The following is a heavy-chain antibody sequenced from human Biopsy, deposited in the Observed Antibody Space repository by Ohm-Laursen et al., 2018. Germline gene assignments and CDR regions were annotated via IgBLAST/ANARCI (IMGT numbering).Heavy chain of an antibody. Sequence: TQTLTLTFSFSGFSLSARGMCVSWIRQAPGKALEWLARVDWDDYKDYSASLQTKLSISKDTSNDQVVLTANNVDPADTATYYCARTQILIVSAGLVYRHRRHLQGMDVWGQGIAVTVS. J-gene: IGHJ6*02. CDR1: GFSLSARGMC. CDR3: ARTQILIVSAGLVYRHRRHLQGMDV. D-gene: IGHD6-13*01. CDR2: VDWDDYK. V-gene: IGHV2-70*11.